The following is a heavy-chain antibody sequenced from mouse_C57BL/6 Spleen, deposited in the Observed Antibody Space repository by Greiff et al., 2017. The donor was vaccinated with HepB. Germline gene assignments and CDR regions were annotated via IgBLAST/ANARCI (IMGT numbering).Heavy chain of an antibody. J-gene: IGHJ2*01. CDR1: GYTFTDYN. CDR3: AREDYDENYFDY. V-gene: IGHV1-18*01. D-gene: IGHD2-4*01. Sequence: EVQLQQSGPELVKPGASVKIPCKASGYTFTDYNMDWVKQSHGKSLEWIGDINPNNGGTIYNQKFKGKATLTVDKSSSTAYMELRSLTSEDTAVYYCAREDYDENYFDYWGQGTTLTVSS. CDR2: INPNNGGT.